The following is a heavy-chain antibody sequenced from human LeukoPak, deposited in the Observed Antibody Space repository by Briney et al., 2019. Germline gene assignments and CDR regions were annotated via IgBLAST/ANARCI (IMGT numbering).Heavy chain of an antibody. J-gene: IGHJ4*02. Sequence: GGSLRLSCAASGFTFSSYAMSWVRQAPGKGLEWVSAISGGGGSTYYADSVKGRFTISRDNSKNTLYLQMNSLRAEDTAVYCCAKSAESASAMVTFDYWGQGTLVTVSS. V-gene: IGHV3-23*01. D-gene: IGHD5-18*01. CDR3: AKSAESASAMVTFDY. CDR1: GFTFSSYA. CDR2: ISGGGGST.